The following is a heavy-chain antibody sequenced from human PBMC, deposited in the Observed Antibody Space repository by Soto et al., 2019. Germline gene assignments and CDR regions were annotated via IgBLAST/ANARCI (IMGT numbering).Heavy chain of an antibody. CDR3: ARPDEGCYSSNHHYYSALDV. Sequence: QVQLVQSGAEVKKPGSSVKVSCKASGGTFRSYSISWVRQAPGQGLEWMGGIIPIFDITNYAQKFQGRVTIAADESTGTAYMELSSLGSDDTAVYYCARPDEGCYSSNHHYYSALDVWGQGTTVTV. D-gene: IGHD2-21*01. CDR1: GGTFRSYS. V-gene: IGHV1-69*01. CDR2: IIPIFDIT. J-gene: IGHJ6*02.